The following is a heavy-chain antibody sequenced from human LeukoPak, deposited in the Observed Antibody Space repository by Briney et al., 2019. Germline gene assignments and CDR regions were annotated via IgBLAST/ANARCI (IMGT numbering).Heavy chain of an antibody. Sequence: ASVKVSCKASGYTFTGYYMHWVQQAPGQGLEWMGWINPNSGGTNYAQKFQGRVTMTRDTSISTAYMELSRLRSDDTAVYYCARDVMVRGVIPACVYWGQGTLVTVSS. CDR2: INPNSGGT. V-gene: IGHV1-2*02. CDR3: ARDVMVRGVIPACVY. J-gene: IGHJ4*02. D-gene: IGHD3-10*01. CDR1: GYTFTGYY.